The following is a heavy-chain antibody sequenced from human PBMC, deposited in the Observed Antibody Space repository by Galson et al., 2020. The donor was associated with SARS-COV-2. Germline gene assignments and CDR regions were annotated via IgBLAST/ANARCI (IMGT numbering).Heavy chain of an antibody. V-gene: IGHV1-2*02. J-gene: IGHJ4*02. CDR3: ARDGYDILTGYPDY. Sequence: GESLKISCKASGYTFTGYYMHWVRQAPGQGLEWMGWINPNSGGTNYAQKFQGRVTMTRDTSISTAYMELSRLRSDDTAVYYCARDGYDILTGYPDYWGQGTLVTVSS. CDR1: GYTFTGYY. CDR2: INPNSGGT. D-gene: IGHD3-9*01.